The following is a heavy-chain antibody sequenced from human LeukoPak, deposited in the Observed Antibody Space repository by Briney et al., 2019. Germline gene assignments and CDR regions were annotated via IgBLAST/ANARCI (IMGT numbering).Heavy chain of an antibody. V-gene: IGHV1-18*01. CDR3: ARDGLRLPETQYYYYGMDV. CDR1: GYTFTSYG. Sequence: ASVKVSCKASGYTFTSYGISWVRQAPGQGLEWMGWISAYNGNTNYAQKLQGRVTMTTDTSTSTAYMELRSLRSDDTAVYYCARDGLRLPETQYYYYGMDVWGQGTTVTVSS. CDR2: ISAYNGNT. D-gene: IGHD1-14*01. J-gene: IGHJ6*02.